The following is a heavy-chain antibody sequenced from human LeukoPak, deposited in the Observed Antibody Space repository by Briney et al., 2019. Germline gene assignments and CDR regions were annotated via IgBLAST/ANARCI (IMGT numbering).Heavy chain of an antibody. CDR3: ARDHAGSGRAFDN. J-gene: IGHJ4*02. D-gene: IGHD2-15*01. CDR2: LSSGGINK. CDR1: GFTFSDYY. V-gene: IGHV3-30*03. Sequence: PGGSLRLSCAASGFTFSDYYMSWIRQAPGKGLEWVALLSSGGINKHYADSVKGRFIISRDNSMNTLYLQMNSLRVEDTAVYYCARDHAGSGRAFDNWGQGTLVTVSS.